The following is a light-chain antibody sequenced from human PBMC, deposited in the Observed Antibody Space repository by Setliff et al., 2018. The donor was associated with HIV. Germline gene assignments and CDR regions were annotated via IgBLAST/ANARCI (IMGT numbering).Light chain of an antibody. CDR1: SSDIGSYNY. CDR3: SAYSSSSTLVL. V-gene: IGLV2-14*03. Sequence: QSALTQPASVSGSPGQPITISCTGSSSDIGSYNYVSWYQQHPGKAPKLMIYDVSVRPSGVSNRFSGSKSGNTASLTISGLQAEDEADYHCSAYSSSSTLVLFGGGTKVTVL. J-gene: IGLJ2*01. CDR2: DVS.